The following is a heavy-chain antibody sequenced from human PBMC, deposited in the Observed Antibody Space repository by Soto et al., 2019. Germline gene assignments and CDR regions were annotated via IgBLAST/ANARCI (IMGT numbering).Heavy chain of an antibody. J-gene: IGHJ3*01. CDR1: GFTFSSYS. V-gene: IGHV3-21*01. Sequence: EVQLVESGAGLVKPGGSLRLSCAASGFTFSSYSMNWVRQAPGKGLEWVSSISSSSSYIYYADSVKGRFTISRDNAKNSSYLQMNSLRAEDTAVYYSARERTTVAGYAFDFWGRGTMVTVCS. CDR3: ARERTTVAGYAFDF. CDR2: ISSSSSYI. D-gene: IGHD4-17*01.